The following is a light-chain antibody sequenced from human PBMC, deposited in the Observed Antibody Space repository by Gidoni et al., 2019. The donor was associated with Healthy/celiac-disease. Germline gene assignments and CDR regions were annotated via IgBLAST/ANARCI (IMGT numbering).Light chain of an antibody. CDR3: QQSYSTPCT. J-gene: IGKJ2*02. CDR2: AAS. CDR1: QSISSY. Sequence: IPMTQSPSSLSASVGDRVTITCRASQSISSYLNWYQQKPGKAPKRLIYAASSWQSGVPSRFSGSGSGTDFTLTISSLQPEDVATYYCQQSYSTPCTFXQXTKLEIK. V-gene: IGKV1-39*01.